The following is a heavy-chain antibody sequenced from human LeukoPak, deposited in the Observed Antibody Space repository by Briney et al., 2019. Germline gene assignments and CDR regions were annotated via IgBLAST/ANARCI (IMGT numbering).Heavy chain of an antibody. J-gene: IGHJ4*02. CDR2: INPDGGAT. CDR3: ARDTSGTNSFDD. V-gene: IGHV1-2*02. Sequence: GASVKVSCKASGYTFTGHYMHWVRQAPGQGLQWMGWINPDGGATRSALRFQGRVTMTRDTSITTVYIELSSLRSDDTAVYYCARDTSGTNSFDDWGQGTLVTVSS. D-gene: IGHD2-8*01. CDR1: GYTFTGHY.